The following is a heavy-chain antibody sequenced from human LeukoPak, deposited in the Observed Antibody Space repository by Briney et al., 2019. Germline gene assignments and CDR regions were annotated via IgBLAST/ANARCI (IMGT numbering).Heavy chain of an antibody. V-gene: IGHV4-34*01. Sequence: KSSETLSLTCAVYGVSFSDYFWSWFRQPPGKGLEWIGEVHHSGSTNYNPSLKSRVVISVDTSKNQFSLRLNSVSAADTAMYYCAADYTRSFRSWGQGTLVTVSS. J-gene: IGHJ5*02. CDR1: GVSFSDYF. D-gene: IGHD4/OR15-4a*01. CDR2: VHHSGST. CDR3: AADYTRSFRS.